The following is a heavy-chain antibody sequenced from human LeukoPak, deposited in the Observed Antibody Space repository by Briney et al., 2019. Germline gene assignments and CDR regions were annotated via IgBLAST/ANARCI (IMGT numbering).Heavy chain of an antibody. D-gene: IGHD6-13*01. CDR2: FDPEDGET. V-gene: IGHV1-24*01. CDR3: ATLAPARYSSGWYLSRFDC. Sequence: ASVKVSCKVSGYTLTELSMHWVRQAPGKGLEWMGGFDPEDGETIYAQRFQGRVTTTEDTSTDTAYMELSSLRSEDTAMYYCATLAPARYSSGWYLSRFDCWGQGTLVTVSS. J-gene: IGHJ4*02. CDR1: GYTLTELS.